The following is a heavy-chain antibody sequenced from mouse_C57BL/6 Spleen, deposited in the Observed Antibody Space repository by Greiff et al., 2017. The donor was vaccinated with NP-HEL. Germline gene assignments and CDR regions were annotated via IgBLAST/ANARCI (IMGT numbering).Heavy chain of an antibody. CDR1: GFTFSSYT. J-gene: IGHJ4*01. Sequence: EVMLVESGGGLVKPGGSLKLSCAASGFTFSSYTMSWVRQTPEKRLEWVATISGGGGNTYYPDSVKGRFTISRDNAKNTLYLQMSSLRSEDTASYYCARRDSSGYGAMDYWGQGTSVTVSS. V-gene: IGHV5-9*01. CDR2: ISGGGGNT. D-gene: IGHD3-2*02. CDR3: ARRDSSGYGAMDY.